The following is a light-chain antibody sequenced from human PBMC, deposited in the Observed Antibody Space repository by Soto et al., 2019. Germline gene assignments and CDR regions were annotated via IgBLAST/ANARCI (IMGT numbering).Light chain of an antibody. CDR2: GAS. Sequence: EIVLTQSPGTLSLSTGERATLSCRASQSVSNNYLAWYQQKPGQAPRLLIYGASNRATGIPDRLSGSGSGTDFTLTISRLEPEDFAFYYCHQRQRWPRTFGQGTKVDIK. J-gene: IGKJ1*01. CDR3: HQRQRWPRT. CDR1: QSVSNNY. V-gene: IGKV3-20*01.